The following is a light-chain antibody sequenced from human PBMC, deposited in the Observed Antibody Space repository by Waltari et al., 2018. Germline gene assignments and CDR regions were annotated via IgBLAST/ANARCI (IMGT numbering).Light chain of an antibody. CDR2: DAS. CDR3: QQRSNWLLT. J-gene: IGKJ4*01. CDR1: QSVSSY. Sequence: EIVLTQSPATLSLSPGERATLSCRASQSVSSYLAWYQQKPGQAPRLLIYDASNRATDIPARFSGSGPGTDFTLTISSLEPEDFAVYYCQQRSNWLLTFGGGTKVEIK. V-gene: IGKV3D-11*02.